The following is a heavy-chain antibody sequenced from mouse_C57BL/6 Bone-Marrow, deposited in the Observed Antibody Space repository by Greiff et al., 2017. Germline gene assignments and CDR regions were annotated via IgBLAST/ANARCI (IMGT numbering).Heavy chain of an antibody. CDR1: GYTFTDYY. CDR3: SSLFTTVVATRAY. D-gene: IGHD1-1*01. Sequence: EVQLQQSGPELVKPGASVKISCKASGYTFTDYYMNWVKQSHGKSLEWIGDINPNNGGTSYNQKFKGKATLTVDKSSSTAYIELRSLTSEDSAVYYCSSLFTTVVATRAYWGQGTLVTVSA. V-gene: IGHV1-26*01. CDR2: INPNNGGT. J-gene: IGHJ3*01.